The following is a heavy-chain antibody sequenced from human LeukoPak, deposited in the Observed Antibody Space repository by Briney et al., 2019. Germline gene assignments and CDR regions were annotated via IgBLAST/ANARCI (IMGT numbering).Heavy chain of an antibody. D-gene: IGHD6-6*01. V-gene: IGHV1-69*01. CDR2: IIPIFGTA. J-gene: IGHJ3*01. CDR3: AGDWRPDAFDF. Sequence: ASVKVSCKASGGTFISYAISCVRQAPGQGLEWMGGIIPIFGTANYAQKLQGRVTITADESTSTAYMELSSLRSEDTAVYYFAGDWRPDAFDFWGQGTMVTVSS. CDR1: GGTFISYA.